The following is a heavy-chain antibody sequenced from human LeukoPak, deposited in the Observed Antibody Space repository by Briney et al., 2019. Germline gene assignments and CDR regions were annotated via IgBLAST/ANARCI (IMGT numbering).Heavy chain of an antibody. Sequence: GGSLRLSCAASGFTVSSNYMNWVRQAPGKGLAWVSLIYSGGSTYYADSVKGRFTISRDNSKNTLYLQMNSLRAEDTAVYYCARPSSGYDAFDIWGQGTMVTVSS. CDR1: GFTVSSNY. J-gene: IGHJ3*02. V-gene: IGHV3-53*01. CDR2: IYSGGST. CDR3: ARPSSGYDAFDI. D-gene: IGHD6-19*01.